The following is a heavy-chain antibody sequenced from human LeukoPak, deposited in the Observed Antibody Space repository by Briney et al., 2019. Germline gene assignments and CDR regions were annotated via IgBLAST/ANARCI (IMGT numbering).Heavy chain of an antibody. D-gene: IGHD1-26*01. CDR2: ISGDGAYT. CDR1: GFTFDDYA. V-gene: IGHV3-43*02. Sequence: GGSLRLSCAASGFTFDDYAMHWVRQAPGKRLEWVSLISGDGAYTYYADSVKGRFTISKDNAKNSLYLQMNSLRAEDTALYFCAKDVGSGSSSTSYFDYWGQGTLVTVSS. J-gene: IGHJ4*02. CDR3: AKDVGSGSSSTSYFDY.